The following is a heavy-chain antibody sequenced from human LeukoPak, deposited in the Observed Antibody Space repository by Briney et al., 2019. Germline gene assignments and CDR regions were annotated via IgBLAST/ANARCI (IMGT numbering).Heavy chain of an antibody. D-gene: IGHD3-3*01. CDR1: GGSISSSFYY. Sequence: SETLSLTCTVSGGSISSSFYYWGWIRQPPGKGLEWIGSIYYSGSTYYNPSLKSRVTISVDTSKNQFSLKLSSVTAADTAVYYCARGLGIFGSPARRDYFDYWGQGTLVTVSS. V-gene: IGHV4-39*07. CDR3: ARGLGIFGSPARRDYFDY. J-gene: IGHJ4*02. CDR2: IYYSGST.